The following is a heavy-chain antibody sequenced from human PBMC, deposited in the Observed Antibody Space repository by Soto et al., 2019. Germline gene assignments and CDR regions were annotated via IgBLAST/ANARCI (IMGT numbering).Heavy chain of an antibody. Sequence: SETLSLTCAVYGGSFSGYYWSWIRQPPGKGLEWIGEINHSGSTNYNPSLKSRVTISVDTSKNQFSLKLSSVTAADTAVYYCARVTVTMVRGVRYYYYYGMDVWGQGTTVTVSS. CDR3: ARVTVTMVRGVRYYYYYGMDV. CDR2: INHSGST. J-gene: IGHJ6*02. CDR1: GGSFSGYY. D-gene: IGHD3-10*01. V-gene: IGHV4-34*01.